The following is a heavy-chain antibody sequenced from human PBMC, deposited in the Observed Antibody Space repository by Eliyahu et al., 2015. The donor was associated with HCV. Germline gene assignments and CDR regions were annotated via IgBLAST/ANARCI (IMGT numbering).Heavy chain of an antibody. Sequence: QITLKESGPTLVKPTQTLTLTCTFSGFSLXXSXVGVGWIRQPPGKALXWLALIYWNDDXRXSPSLKSRLTITKDTSKNQVVLTMTNMDPVDTATYYCAHREGIKYYYDSSGYSPFNWFDPWGQGTLVTVSS. CDR3: AHREGIKYYYDSSGYSPFNWFDP. V-gene: IGHV2-5*01. CDR1: GFSLXXSXVG. J-gene: IGHJ5*02. CDR2: IYWNDDX. D-gene: IGHD3-22*01.